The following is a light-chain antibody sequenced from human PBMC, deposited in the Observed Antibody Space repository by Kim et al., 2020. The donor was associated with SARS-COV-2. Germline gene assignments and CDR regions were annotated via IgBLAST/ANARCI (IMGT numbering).Light chain of an antibody. CDR1: SSNIGADYD. Sequence: QSVLTQPPSVSGAPGQRVNISCTGSSSNIGADYDVHWYQQLPGTAPKLLIYGNSNRPSGVPDRFSGSKSGTSASLAITGLQAEDEADYYCQSYDSSLSGWVFGGGTKLTVL. J-gene: IGLJ3*02. V-gene: IGLV1-40*01. CDR3: QSYDSSLSGWV. CDR2: GNS.